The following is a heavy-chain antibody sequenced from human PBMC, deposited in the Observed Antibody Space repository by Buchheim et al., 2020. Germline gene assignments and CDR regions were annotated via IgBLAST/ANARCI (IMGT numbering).Heavy chain of an antibody. V-gene: IGHV3-23*01. Sequence: EVQLLESGGGLVQPGWSLRLSCEASGFTFRSYAMNWVRQAPGKGLEWVASISGSGASTDYADSVKGRFTISRDNSKNTLYLQMNSLRAEDTAVYYCAKDLMVAATFDYWGQGTL. CDR1: GFTFRSYA. J-gene: IGHJ4*02. D-gene: IGHD2-15*01. CDR2: ISGSGAST. CDR3: AKDLMVAATFDY.